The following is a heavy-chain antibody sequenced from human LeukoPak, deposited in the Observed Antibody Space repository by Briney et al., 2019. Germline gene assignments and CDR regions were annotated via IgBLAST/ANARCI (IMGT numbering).Heavy chain of an antibody. Sequence: GGSLRLSCAASRFTFSSYSMNWVRQAPGKGLEWVSSISSSSSYIYYADSVKGRFTISRDNAKNTLYLQMNSLRAEDTAVYYCKLKAPSDPRQGAFDIWGQGTMVTVSS. CDR1: RFTFSSYS. CDR3: KLKAPSDPRQGAFDI. D-gene: IGHD1-1*01. V-gene: IGHV3-21*04. CDR2: ISSSSSYI. J-gene: IGHJ3*02.